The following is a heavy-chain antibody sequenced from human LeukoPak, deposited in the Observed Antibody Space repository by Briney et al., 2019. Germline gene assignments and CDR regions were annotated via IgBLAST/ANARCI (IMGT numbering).Heavy chain of an antibody. CDR2: ISAYNGNT. V-gene: IGHV1-18*01. J-gene: IGHJ4*02. CDR3: ARDPYSSSWFFDY. D-gene: IGHD6-13*01. Sequence: AASVKVSCKASGYTFTNYGISWVRQAPGQGLXXXXWISAYNGNTNYAQKLQGRVTMTTDTSTSTAYMELRSLRSDDTAVYYCARDPYSSSWFFDYWGQGTLVTVSS. CDR1: GYTFTNYG.